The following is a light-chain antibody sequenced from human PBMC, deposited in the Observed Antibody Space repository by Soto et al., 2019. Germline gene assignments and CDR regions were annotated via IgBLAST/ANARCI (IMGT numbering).Light chain of an antibody. CDR1: QSVSSSY. V-gene: IGKV3-20*01. Sequence: DIVLTQSPGTVSLSPVERATLSCRASQSVSSSYLAWYQQKPGQAPRLLIYGASSRATGLPDRFSGSGSGIDFTLTISRLEPEDFAVYYCQQYASSPRFTFGPETKVDIK. CDR2: GAS. CDR3: QQYASSPRFT. J-gene: IGKJ3*01.